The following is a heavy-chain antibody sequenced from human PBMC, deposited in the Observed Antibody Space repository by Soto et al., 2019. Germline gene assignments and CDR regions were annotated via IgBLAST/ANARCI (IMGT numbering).Heavy chain of an antibody. CDR3: AKVMRGIVPTIGGGFDS. CDR1: TFTINTYS. V-gene: IGHV3-21*01. Sequence: GGSLRLSCVASTFTINTYSLNWVRQAPGKGLEWVSSITSGSSFIDYADSVKGRFTISRDDAKNSLFLQMSSLRADDAAVYYCAKVMRGIVPTIGGGFDSWGRGTLVTVS. J-gene: IGHJ4*02. D-gene: IGHD5-12*01. CDR2: ITSGSSFI.